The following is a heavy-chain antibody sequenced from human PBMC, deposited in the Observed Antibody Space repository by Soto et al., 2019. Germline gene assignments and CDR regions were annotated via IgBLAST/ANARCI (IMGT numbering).Heavy chain of an antibody. V-gene: IGHV3-23*01. CDR3: AKVTIEVPAPGTAV. CDR2: ISYSGDRT. J-gene: IGHJ6*02. CDR1: GFTFNNYA. D-gene: IGHD6-13*01. Sequence: LRLSCAASGFTFNNYAMSWVRQAPGKGLEWVSAISYSGDRTFYADSAKGRFTISRDNSKNTLYLEMKSLRAEDTAIYYCAKVTIEVPAPGTAVWGQGTTVTV.